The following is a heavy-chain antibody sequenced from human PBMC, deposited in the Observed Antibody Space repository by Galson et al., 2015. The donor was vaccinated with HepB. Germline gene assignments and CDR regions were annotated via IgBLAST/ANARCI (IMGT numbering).Heavy chain of an antibody. Sequence: SVKVSCKASGYRFTDYYMHWVRQAPGQGLEWMGWINPTSGRTNYAQKFQGRVTMTRDASTYTAYMDLGRLTSDDTALYYCARDSNPPQHNWNREGYNWFHPWGQGTLVIVS. CDR3: ARDSNPPQHNWNREGYNWFHP. J-gene: IGHJ5*02. CDR2: INPTSGRT. V-gene: IGHV1-2*02. D-gene: IGHD1-20*01. CDR1: GYRFTDYY.